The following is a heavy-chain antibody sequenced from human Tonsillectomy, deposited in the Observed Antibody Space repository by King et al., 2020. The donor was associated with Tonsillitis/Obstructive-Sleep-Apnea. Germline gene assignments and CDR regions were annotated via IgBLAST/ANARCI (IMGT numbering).Heavy chain of an antibody. CDR2: SDWDGDK. J-gene: IGHJ4*02. V-gene: IGHV2-70*11. CDR3: ARIRTSICYEDY. Sequence: TLKESGPALVRPTQTLTLTCSFSGFSLNTTGMCVSWIRQPPGKALEWLARSDWDGDKHYTTSLKTRLTISTDTSKNQVVLTMTDMDPVDTATYYCARIRTSICYEDYWGQGTLVTVSS. D-gene: IGHD2-2*01. CDR1: GFSLNTTGMC.